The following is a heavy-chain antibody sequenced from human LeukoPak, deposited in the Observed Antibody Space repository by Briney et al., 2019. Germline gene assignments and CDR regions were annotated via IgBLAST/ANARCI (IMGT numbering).Heavy chain of an antibody. J-gene: IGHJ4*02. CDR2: INPDGTKK. CDR3: ASQPAVVDLDC. CDR1: GFTFTSYW. V-gene: IGHV3-7*01. D-gene: IGHD5-18*01. Sequence: GSLRLSCAASGFTFTSYWMTWVRQAPGKGLEWVANINPDGTKKTYVDSVKGRFTISRDNAENSLHLQMNSLRVEDTAVYYCASQPAVVDLDCWGQGTLVTVSS.